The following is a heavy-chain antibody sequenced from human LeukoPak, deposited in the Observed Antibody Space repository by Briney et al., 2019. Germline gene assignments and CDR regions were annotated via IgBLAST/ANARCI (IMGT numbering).Heavy chain of an antibody. J-gene: IGHJ4*02. CDR2: IKSKTDGGTT. CDR3: TTEGRGGSIAALVGYGY. V-gene: IGHV3-15*01. D-gene: IGHD6-6*01. CDR1: GFTFSNAW. Sequence: PGGSLRLPCAASGFTFSNAWMSWVRQAPGKGLEWVGRIKSKTDGGTTDYAAPVKGRFTISRDDSKNTLYLQMNSLKTEDTAVYYCTTEGRGGSIAALVGYGYWGQGTLVTVSS.